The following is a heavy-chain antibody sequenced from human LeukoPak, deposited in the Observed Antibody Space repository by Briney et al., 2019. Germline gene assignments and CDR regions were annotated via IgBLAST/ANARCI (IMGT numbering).Heavy chain of an antibody. CDR1: GFTFSSYW. Sequence: GESLRLSCAASGFTFSSYWMSWVRQAPGKGLEWVANIKQDGSEKYYVDSVKGRFTISRDNAKNSLYLQMNSLRAGDAAVYYCARSIAVRWPREPDYWGQGTLVTVSS. D-gene: IGHD6-19*01. CDR2: IKQDGSEK. CDR3: ARSIAVRWPREPDY. V-gene: IGHV3-7*01. J-gene: IGHJ4*02.